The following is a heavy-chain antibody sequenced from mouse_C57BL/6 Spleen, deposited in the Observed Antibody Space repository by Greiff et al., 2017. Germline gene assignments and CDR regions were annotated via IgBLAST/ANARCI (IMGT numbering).Heavy chain of an antibody. CDR2: INPYNGDT. J-gene: IGHJ3*01. Sequence: VQLKESGPELVKPGDSVKISCKASGYSFTGYFMNWVMQSHGKSLEWIGRINPYNGDTFYNQKFKGKATLTVDKSSSTAHMELRSLTSEDSAVYYCARGGYDYPWFAYWGQGTLVTVSA. CDR1: GYSFTGYF. CDR3: ARGGYDYPWFAY. D-gene: IGHD2-4*01. V-gene: IGHV1-20*01.